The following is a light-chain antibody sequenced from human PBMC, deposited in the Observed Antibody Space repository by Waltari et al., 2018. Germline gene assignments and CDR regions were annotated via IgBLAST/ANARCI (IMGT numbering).Light chain of an antibody. CDR1: QSVGST. J-gene: IGKJ4*01. V-gene: IGKV3-15*01. Sequence: EVVMTQSPVSLSVSPGDRATLSCRASQSVGSTLAWYQQRPVQAPRLLIYGASTRASGIPARFSGSGSGTDFTLTISSLQSEDFGVYYCQQYGNWPRTFGGGTKVEI. CDR2: GAS. CDR3: QQYGNWPRT.